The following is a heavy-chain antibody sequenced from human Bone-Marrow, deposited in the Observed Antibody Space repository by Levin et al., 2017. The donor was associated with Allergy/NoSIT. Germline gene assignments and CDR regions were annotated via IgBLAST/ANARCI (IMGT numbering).Heavy chain of an antibody. CDR2: IWYDGSNK. Sequence: GESLKISCAASGFTFSSYGMHWVRQAPGKGLEWVAVIWYDGSNKYYADSVKGRFTISRDNSKNTLYLQMNSLRAEDTAVYYCARYSSTQRNYYYYYMDGWGKGTTVTVSS. J-gene: IGHJ6*03. V-gene: IGHV3-33*01. CDR3: ARYSSTQRNYYYYYMDG. D-gene: IGHD6-13*01. CDR1: GFTFSSYG.